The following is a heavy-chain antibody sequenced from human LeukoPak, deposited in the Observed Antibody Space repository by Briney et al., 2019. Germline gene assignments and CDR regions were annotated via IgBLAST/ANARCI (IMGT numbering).Heavy chain of an antibody. CDR3: ARDSAGSGRGY. CDR1: GFTFSSYE. V-gene: IGHV3-48*03. D-gene: IGHD6-19*01. CDR2: ISSSGSTI. J-gene: IGHJ4*02. Sequence: GGSLRLSCAASGFTFSSYELNWVRQAPGKGLEWVSYISSSGSTINYADSVKGRFTISRDNAKNSLYLQMNSLRAEDTAVYYCARDSAGSGRGYWGQGTLVTVSS.